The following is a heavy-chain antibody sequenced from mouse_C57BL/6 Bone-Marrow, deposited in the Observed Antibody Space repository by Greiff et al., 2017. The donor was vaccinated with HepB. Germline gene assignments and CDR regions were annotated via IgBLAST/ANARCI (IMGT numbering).Heavy chain of an antibody. CDR1: GYTFTDYN. CDR3: ARRGLVFAY. D-gene: IGHD3-3*01. Sequence: DVKLQESGPELVKPGASVKIPCKASGYTFTDYNMDWVKQSHGKSLEWIGDINPNNGGTIYNQKFKGKATLTVDKSSSTAYMELRSLTSEDTAVYYCARRGLVFAYWGQGTLVTVSA. CDR2: INPNNGGT. J-gene: IGHJ3*01. V-gene: IGHV1-18*01.